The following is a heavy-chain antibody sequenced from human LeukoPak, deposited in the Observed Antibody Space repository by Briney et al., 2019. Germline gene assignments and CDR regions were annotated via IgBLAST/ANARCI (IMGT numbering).Heavy chain of an antibody. CDR2: IKRDGSEK. Sequence: PGGSLRLSCAASGFTFSSYWMSWVRQAPGKGLEWVANIKRDGSEKYYVDSVKGRFTISRDNAKNSLYLQMNSLRAEDTPVYYCARDLAEISYSYGPRFDYWGQGTLVTVSS. J-gene: IGHJ4*02. CDR1: GFTFSSYW. V-gene: IGHV3-7*05. CDR3: ARDLAEISYSYGPRFDY. D-gene: IGHD5-18*01.